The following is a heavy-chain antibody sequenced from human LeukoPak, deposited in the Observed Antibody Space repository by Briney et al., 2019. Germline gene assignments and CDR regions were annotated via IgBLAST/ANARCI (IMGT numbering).Heavy chain of an antibody. D-gene: IGHD4-23*01. CDR1: GFTFSSYS. J-gene: IGHJ4*02. CDR2: ISSSSSYI. CDR3: ARDRDYGGNFGVENSTN. Sequence: PGGSLRLSCAASGFTFSSYSMNWVRQAPGKGLEWVSSISSSSSYIYYADSVKGRFTISRDNAKNSLYLQMNSLRAEDTAVYYCARDRDYGGNFGVENSTNWGQGTLVTVSS. V-gene: IGHV3-21*01.